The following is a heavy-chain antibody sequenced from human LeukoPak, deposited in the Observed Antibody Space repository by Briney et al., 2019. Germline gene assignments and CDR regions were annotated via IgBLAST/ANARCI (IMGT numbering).Heavy chain of an antibody. J-gene: IGHJ4*02. V-gene: IGHV3-33*06. CDR2: IWYDGSNK. CDR3: AKARGHTYGPLDY. CDR1: GFAFSSYG. D-gene: IGHD5-18*01. Sequence: GGSLRLSCAASGFAFSSYGMHWVRQAPGKGLEWVAVIWYDGSNKYYADSVKGRFTISRDNSKNTLYMQINSLRAEDTAIYYCAKARGHTYGPLDYWGQGTLVTVSS.